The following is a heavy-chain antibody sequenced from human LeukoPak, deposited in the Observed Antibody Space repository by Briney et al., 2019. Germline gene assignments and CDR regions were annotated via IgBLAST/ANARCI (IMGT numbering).Heavy chain of an antibody. CDR3: ARESGGSGWPYNWFDP. V-gene: IGHV1-18*01. J-gene: IGHJ5*02. Sequence: PGASVKVSCKASGYTFTSYGISWVRQAPGRGLEWMGWISAYNGNTNYAQKLQGRVTMTTDTSTSTAYMELRSLRSDDTAVYYCARESGGSGWPYNWFDPWGQGTLVTVSS. CDR2: ISAYNGNT. D-gene: IGHD6-19*01. CDR1: GYTFTSYG.